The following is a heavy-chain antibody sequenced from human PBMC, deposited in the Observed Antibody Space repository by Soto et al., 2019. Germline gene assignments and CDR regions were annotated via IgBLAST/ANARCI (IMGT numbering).Heavy chain of an antibody. D-gene: IGHD2-2*02. CDR1: GLTFSSYG. Sequence: PGGSLRLSCAASGLTFSSYGMHWVRQAPGKGLVWVAVISYDGSNKYYADSVKGRFTISRDNSKNTLYLQMNSLRAEDTAVYYCAKDLLSCSSTSCYRGGYYYYGMDVWGQGTTVTVSS. J-gene: IGHJ6*02. CDR3: AKDLLSCSSTSCYRGGYYYYGMDV. V-gene: IGHV3-30*18. CDR2: ISYDGSNK.